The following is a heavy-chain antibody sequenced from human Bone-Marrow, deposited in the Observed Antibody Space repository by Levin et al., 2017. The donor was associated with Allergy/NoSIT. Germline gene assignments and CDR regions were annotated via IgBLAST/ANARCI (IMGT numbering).Heavy chain of an antibody. D-gene: IGHD6-19*01. CDR3: ASDIGVASSKAMDV. J-gene: IGHJ6*02. CDR2: ISTKTGVP. V-gene: IGHV7-4-1*02. Sequence: ASVKVSCKASGYTFTNYAVNWLRQAPGQGPEWMGWISTKTGVPRYAQGFRGRFDFSLDTSVSTAHLQINSLKAEDIAVYYCASDIGVASSKAMDVWGQGTTVIVSS. CDR1: GYTFTNYA.